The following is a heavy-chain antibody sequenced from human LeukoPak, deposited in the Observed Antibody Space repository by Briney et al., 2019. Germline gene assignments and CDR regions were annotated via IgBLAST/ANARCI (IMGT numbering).Heavy chain of an antibody. D-gene: IGHD3-22*01. J-gene: IGHJ4*02. V-gene: IGHV3-21*01. Sequence: GGSLRLSCAASGFTFSSYSMNWVRQAPGKGLEWVSSISSSSSYIYYADSVKGRFTISRDNAKNSLYLQMNSLRAEDTAVYYCARVVRNYYYGSSGYYGEKGVFDYWGQGTLVTVSS. CDR3: ARVVRNYYYGSSGYYGEKGVFDY. CDR2: ISSSSSYI. CDR1: GFTFSSYS.